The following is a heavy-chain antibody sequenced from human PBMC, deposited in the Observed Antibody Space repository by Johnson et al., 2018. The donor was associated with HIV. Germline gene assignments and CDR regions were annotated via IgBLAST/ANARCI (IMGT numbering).Heavy chain of an antibody. V-gene: IGHV3-30*02. Sequence: QVQLVESGGGVVQPGGSLRLSCAASGFTFSNYGMHWVRQAPGKGLEWVAFIRYDGSNKYYADSVKGRFTISRDNSKNTLYLQMNSLRAEDTAVYYCARMGGATYAFDIWGQGTMVTVSS. CDR1: GFTFSNYG. CDR2: IRYDGSNK. D-gene: IGHD1-26*01. CDR3: ARMGGATYAFDI. J-gene: IGHJ3*02.